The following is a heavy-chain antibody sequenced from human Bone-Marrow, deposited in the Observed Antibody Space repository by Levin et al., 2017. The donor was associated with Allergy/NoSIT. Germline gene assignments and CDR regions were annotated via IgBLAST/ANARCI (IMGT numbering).Heavy chain of an antibody. V-gene: IGHV2-26*01. CDR1: GFSLSNSRMG. D-gene: IGHD3-9*01. CDR3: ARIEDDSLTGYDYGLDG. CDR2: IFSNDEK. Sequence: SGPTLVKPTETLTLTCTVSGFSLSNSRMGVSWIRQPPGKALEWLAHIFSNDEKSYSASVKTRFTISKDTSKSQVVLVMTNLDPVDTATYYCARIEDDSLTGYDYGLDGWGRGTTVTVSS. J-gene: IGHJ6*02.